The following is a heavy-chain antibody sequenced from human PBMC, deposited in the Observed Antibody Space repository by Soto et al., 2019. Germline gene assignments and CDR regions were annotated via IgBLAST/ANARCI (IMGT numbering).Heavy chain of an antibody. J-gene: IGHJ3*02. D-gene: IGHD1-26*01. Sequence: QVQLVESGGGVVQPGRSLRLSCAASGFSFTTYVMHWVRQAPGKGLEWVAVISHDGSYKYYGDAVKGRFTISRDTSKNPVYVEMISLGPEDTAVYYCAKGLLAIVGTTLPRDAFNIWGQGTMVTVSS. CDR2: ISHDGSYK. CDR3: AKGLLAIVGTTLPRDAFNI. CDR1: GFSFTTYV. V-gene: IGHV3-30*18.